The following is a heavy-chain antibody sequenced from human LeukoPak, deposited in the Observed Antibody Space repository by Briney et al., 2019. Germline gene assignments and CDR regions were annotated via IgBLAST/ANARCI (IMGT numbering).Heavy chain of an antibody. D-gene: IGHD4-23*01. CDR3: ARDNSVEDTAWWFDP. CDR1: GYTFTSYY. J-gene: IGHJ5*02. CDR2: INPSGGST. Sequence: GASVKVSCKASGYTFTSYYIHWVRQAPGQGLEWMGIINPSGGSTSYAQKFQGRVTMTRDMSTSTDYMELSSLRSEDTAVYYCARDNSVEDTAWWFDPWGQGTLVTVSS. V-gene: IGHV1-46*01.